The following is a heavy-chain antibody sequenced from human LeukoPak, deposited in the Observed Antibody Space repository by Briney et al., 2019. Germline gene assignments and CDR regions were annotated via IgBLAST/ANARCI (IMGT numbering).Heavy chain of an antibody. V-gene: IGHV3-48*02. CDR1: GFTFSSYG. CDR3: ARGCSGGSCFGDFDY. D-gene: IGHD2-15*01. J-gene: IGHJ4*02. Sequence: GGSLRLSCVASGFTFSSYGMNWVRQAPGKGLEWISYISSRSSTIYYADSVKGRFTISRDNAKKSLYLQMNSLRDEDTAVYYCARGCSGGSCFGDFDYWGQGTLGTVSS. CDR2: ISSRSSTI.